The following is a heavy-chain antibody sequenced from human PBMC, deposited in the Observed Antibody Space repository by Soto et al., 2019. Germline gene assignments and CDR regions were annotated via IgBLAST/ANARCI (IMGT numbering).Heavy chain of an antibody. J-gene: IGHJ5*02. Sequence: SVKVSCKASGFTFTSSAMQWVRQARGQRLEWIGWIVVGSGNTNYAQKFQERVTITRDMSTSTAYMELSSLRSEDTAVYYCATSSSSSRDWFDPWGQGTLVTVSS. CDR3: ATSSSSSRDWFDP. CDR1: GFTFTSSA. D-gene: IGHD6-13*01. CDR2: IVVGSGNT. V-gene: IGHV1-58*02.